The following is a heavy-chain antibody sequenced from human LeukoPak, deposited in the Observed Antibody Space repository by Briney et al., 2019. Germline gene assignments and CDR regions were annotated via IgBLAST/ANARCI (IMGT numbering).Heavy chain of an antibody. CDR3: ARAIAVAGTSGERFDY. CDR2: INPSGGST. CDR1: GYTFTSYY. J-gene: IGHJ4*02. D-gene: IGHD6-19*01. V-gene: IGHV1-46*01. Sequence: GASVKVSCKASGYTFTSYYMHRVRQAPGQGLEWMGIINPSGGSTSYAQKFQGRVTMTRDMSTSTVYMELGSLRSEDTAVYYCARAIAVAGTSGERFDYWGQGTLVTVSS.